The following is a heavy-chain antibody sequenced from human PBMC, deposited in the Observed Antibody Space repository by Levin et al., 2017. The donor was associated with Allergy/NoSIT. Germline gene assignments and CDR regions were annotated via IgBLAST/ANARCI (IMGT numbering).Heavy chain of an antibody. V-gene: IGHV4-39*01. J-gene: IGHJ4*02. CDR2: IYYSGST. D-gene: IGHD3-22*01. CDR3: ARPNSSGYRFDY. CDR1: GGSVSSSSYY. Sequence: NTSETLSLTCTVSGGSVSSSSYYWGWIRQPPGKGLEWIGSIYYSGSTYYNPSLKSRVTISVDTSKNQFSLKLSSVTAADTAVYYCARPNSSGYRFDYWGQGTLVTVSS.